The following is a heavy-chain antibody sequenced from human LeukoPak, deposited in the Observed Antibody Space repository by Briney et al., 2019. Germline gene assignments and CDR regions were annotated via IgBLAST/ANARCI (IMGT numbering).Heavy chain of an antibody. D-gene: IGHD3-9*01. J-gene: IGHJ6*02. V-gene: IGHV4-38-2*02. CDR2: IYHTGNT. Sequence: SETLSLTCTVSGYSISSGHYWGWIRQPPGKGLEWIGSIYHTGNTYYNPSLKSRVTISVDTPKNQFSLKVNSVTAADTAAYFCAREDFEGGYDVLTGYYHASYYYGMDVWGQGTTVTVSS. CDR3: AREDFEGGYDVLTGYYHASYYYGMDV. CDR1: GYSISSGHY.